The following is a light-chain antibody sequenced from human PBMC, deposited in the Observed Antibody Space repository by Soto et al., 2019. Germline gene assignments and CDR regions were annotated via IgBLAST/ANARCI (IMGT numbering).Light chain of an antibody. CDR3: SSYTSSSTVI. J-gene: IGLJ2*01. Sequence: QSALTQPASVSGSPGQSITISCSGTSSDVGSYNYVSWYQQHPGKAPKLMVYDVSNRPSGVSYRFSASKSGNTASLTISGLQAEDEADYYCSSYTSSSTVIFGGGTKVTVL. CDR2: DVS. V-gene: IGLV2-14*03. CDR1: SSDVGSYNY.